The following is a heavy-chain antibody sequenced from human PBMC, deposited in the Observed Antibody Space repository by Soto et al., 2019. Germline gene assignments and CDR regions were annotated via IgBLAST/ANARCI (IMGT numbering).Heavy chain of an antibody. V-gene: IGHV3-21*01. CDR1: GFTFSSYS. CDR2: ISSSSSYI. D-gene: IGHD2-8*02. J-gene: IGHJ3*02. CDR3: ASSLVRDAFDI. Sequence: EVQLVESGGGLGKPGGSLSLACAASGFTFSSYSMNWVRQAPGKGLEWVSSISSSSSYIYYADSVKGRFTNSRDNAKNSLYLQMNSLRAEDTAVYYCASSLVRDAFDIWGQGTMVTVSS.